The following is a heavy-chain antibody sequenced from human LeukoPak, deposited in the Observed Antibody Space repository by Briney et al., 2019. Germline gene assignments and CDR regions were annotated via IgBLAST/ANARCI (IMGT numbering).Heavy chain of an antibody. CDR2: ISYDGSNK. CDR1: GFTFSSYA. D-gene: IGHD3-22*01. Sequence: GRSLRLSCAASGFTFSSYAMHWVRQAPGKGLEWVAVISYDGSNKYYADSVKGRFTISRDNSKNTLYLQMNSLRAEDTAVYYCARSDMIVVVTPFDYWGQGTLVTVSS. J-gene: IGHJ4*02. V-gene: IGHV3-30*04. CDR3: ARSDMIVVVTPFDY.